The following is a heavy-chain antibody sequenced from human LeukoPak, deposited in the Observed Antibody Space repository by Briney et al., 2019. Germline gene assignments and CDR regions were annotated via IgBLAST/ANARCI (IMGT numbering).Heavy chain of an antibody. Sequence: PVGSLRLSCAASGFIVSSNYMSWVRQAPGKGLEWVSVIYTGGSTYYADSVKGRFTISRDNSQNTLYLQMNSLRAEDTAVYYCARDRYYYGMDVWGQGTTVTVSS. CDR1: GFIVSSNY. J-gene: IGHJ6*02. CDR2: IYTGGST. CDR3: ARDRYYYGMDV. V-gene: IGHV3-53*01.